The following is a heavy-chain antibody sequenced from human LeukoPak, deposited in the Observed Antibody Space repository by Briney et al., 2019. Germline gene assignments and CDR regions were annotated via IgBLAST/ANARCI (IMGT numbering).Heavy chain of an antibody. CDR1: GYTLTELS. J-gene: IGHJ6*02. V-gene: IGHV1-24*01. Sequence: ASVKVSCKVSGYTLTELSMHWVRQAPGKGLEWMGGFDPEDGETIYAQKFQGRVTMTEDTSRDTAYMELSSLRSEDTAVYYCATDSCSSTSCYVSLAYYGMDVWGQGTTVTVSS. D-gene: IGHD2-2*01. CDR2: FDPEDGET. CDR3: ATDSCSSTSCYVSLAYYGMDV.